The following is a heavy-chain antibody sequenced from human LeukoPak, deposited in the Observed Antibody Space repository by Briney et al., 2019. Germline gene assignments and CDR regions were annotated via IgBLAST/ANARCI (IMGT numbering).Heavy chain of an antibody. Sequence: PSETLSLTCTLSGGSLTTNTFYWGWIRPPPGKGLEWIGTVYYTGITHYNPSLKSRITISVDTPKNHFSLNLTSVTAADTAVYFCARHGILTDHSIRYWGQGLLVTVSS. D-gene: IGHD3-9*01. J-gene: IGHJ4*02. CDR2: VYYTGIT. CDR3: ARHGILTDHSIRY. V-gene: IGHV4-39*01. CDR1: GGSLTTNTFY.